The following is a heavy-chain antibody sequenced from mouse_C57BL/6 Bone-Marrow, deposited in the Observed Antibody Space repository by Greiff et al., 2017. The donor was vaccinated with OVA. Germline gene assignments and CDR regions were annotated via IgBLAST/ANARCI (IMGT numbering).Heavy chain of an antibody. CDR3: ARRQLRLRGYFDY. CDR2: IDPANGNT. D-gene: IGHD3-2*02. CDR1: GFNIKNTY. J-gene: IGHJ2*01. Sequence: EVQLKESVAELVRPGASVKLSCTASGFNIKNTYMHWVKQRPEQGLEWIGRIDPANGNTKYAPKFQGKATITADTSSNTAYLQLSSLTSEDTAIYYCARRQLRLRGYFDYWGQGTTLTVSS. V-gene: IGHV14-3*01.